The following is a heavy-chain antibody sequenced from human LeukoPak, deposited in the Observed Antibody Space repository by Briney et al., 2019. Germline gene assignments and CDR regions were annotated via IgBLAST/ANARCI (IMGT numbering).Heavy chain of an antibody. Sequence: GESLKISCKASGYNFADYWIAWVRQTPGKGLEWMGIIFPDDSDTKNSPSFEGQVTISVDETTHTAYLQWSSLKASDTAVYYCARRLRVVSNTVIWGPADAFDIWGQGTTVTVSS. CDR3: ARRLRVVSNTVIWGPADAFDI. J-gene: IGHJ3*02. CDR1: GYNFADYW. V-gene: IGHV5-51*01. CDR2: IFPDDSDT. D-gene: IGHD4-11*01.